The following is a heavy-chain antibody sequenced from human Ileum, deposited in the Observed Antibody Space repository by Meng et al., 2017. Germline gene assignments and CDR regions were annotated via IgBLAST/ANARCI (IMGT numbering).Heavy chain of an antibody. CDR3: ARDHWGSLDY. CDR2: AST. CDR1: GGSVSSSGYQ. Sequence: HVPLQECGPGLVWPSETRSLRCAVSGGSVSSSGYQWGWIRQPPGKGLEWIGYASTNYNPSLKSRVTISVDTSKNQFSLKLTSVTAADTAVYYCARDHWGSLDYWGQGVLVTVSS. D-gene: IGHD7-27*01. V-gene: IGHV4-61*08. J-gene: IGHJ4*02.